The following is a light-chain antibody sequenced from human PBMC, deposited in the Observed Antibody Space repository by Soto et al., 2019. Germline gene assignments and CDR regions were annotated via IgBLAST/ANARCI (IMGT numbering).Light chain of an antibody. CDR3: SSYTSSKTVV. Sequence: QSALTQPPSVSGSPGQSVTISCTGTSSDVGSYNRVSWYQQPPGTAPKLIIYEVSNRPSGVPDRFSGSKSGNTASLTISGLQAEDEAHYYCSSYTSSKTVVFGGGTQLTVL. J-gene: IGLJ2*01. CDR1: SSDVGSYNR. CDR2: EVS. V-gene: IGLV2-18*02.